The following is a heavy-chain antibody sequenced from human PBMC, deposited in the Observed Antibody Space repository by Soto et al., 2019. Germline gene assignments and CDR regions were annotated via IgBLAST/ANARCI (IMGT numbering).Heavy chain of an antibody. V-gene: IGHV3-7*03. Sequence: GGSLRLSCAASGFTFSSYWMSWVRQAPGRGLEWVANIKQDGSEKYYVDSVKGRFTISRDNAKNSLYLQMNSLRADDTAVFYCAREKASTSLLTHYYYAMDVWGQGTTVTVSS. CDR3: AREKASTSLLTHYYYAMDV. CDR1: GFTFSSYW. J-gene: IGHJ6*02. CDR2: IKQDGSEK.